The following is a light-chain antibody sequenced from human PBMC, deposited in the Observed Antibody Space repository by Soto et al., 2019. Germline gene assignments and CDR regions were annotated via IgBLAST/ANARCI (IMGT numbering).Light chain of an antibody. V-gene: IGKV1-39*01. Sequence: DIQMTQSPSSLSASVGDRVTITCRASQSISINLSWYQQKPGKAPQLLIYAASSLQSGVPSRFSGGGSGTDFTLTITSLQPEDFAFYYCQQTYRDPRTFGQGT. CDR1: QSISIN. J-gene: IGKJ1*01. CDR3: QQTYRDPRT. CDR2: AAS.